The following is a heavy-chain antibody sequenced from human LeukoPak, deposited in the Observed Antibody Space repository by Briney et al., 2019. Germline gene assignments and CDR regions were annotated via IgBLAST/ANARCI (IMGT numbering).Heavy chain of an antibody. D-gene: IGHD6-19*01. Sequence: ASVKVSCKASGYTFTSYGISWVRQAPGQGLEWMGWISAYNGNTNYAQKFQGRVTMTTDTSTSTAYMELRSLRSDDTAVYYCAREPRSTFLAVAGAKGGAFDIWGQGTMVTVSS. CDR2: ISAYNGNT. V-gene: IGHV1-18*01. J-gene: IGHJ3*02. CDR3: AREPRSTFLAVAGAKGGAFDI. CDR1: GYTFTSYG.